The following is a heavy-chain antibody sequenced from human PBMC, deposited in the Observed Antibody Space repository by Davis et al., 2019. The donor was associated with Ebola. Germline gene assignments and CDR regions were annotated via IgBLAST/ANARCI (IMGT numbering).Heavy chain of an antibody. CDR3: TTDLGYFGSGSYADDFSP. CDR1: GFVFRNYA. V-gene: IGHV3-49*03. Sequence: GESLKISCSGSGFVFRNYAIHWFRQSAGTGLEWIGVVRSLAYGGTTEYDSSVKGRLSISRDDSENIAYLLMHSLRIEDTAVYYCTTDLGYFGSGSYADDFSPWGQGTPVTVSS. D-gene: IGHD3-10*01. J-gene: IGHJ4*02. CDR2: VRSLAYGGTT.